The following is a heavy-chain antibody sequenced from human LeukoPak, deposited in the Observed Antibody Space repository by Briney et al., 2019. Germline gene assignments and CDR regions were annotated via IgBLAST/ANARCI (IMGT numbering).Heavy chain of an antibody. J-gene: IGHJ4*02. CDR2: IIPIFGTA. Sequence: ASVKVSCKASGGTFSSYAISWVRQAPGQGLEWMGGIIPIFGTANYAQKFQGRVTITADESASTAYMELSSLRSEDTAVYYCARDRVHACHSDGFNYWAQGTLVNVAS. V-gene: IGHV1-69*13. CDR1: GGTFSSYA. D-gene: IGHD5-18*01. CDR3: ARDRVHACHSDGFNY.